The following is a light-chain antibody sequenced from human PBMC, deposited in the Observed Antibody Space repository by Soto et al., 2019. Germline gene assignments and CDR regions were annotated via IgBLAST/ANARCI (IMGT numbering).Light chain of an antibody. CDR3: LQDYNYPWT. CDR2: AAS. CDR1: QGIRND. V-gene: IGKV1-6*01. J-gene: IGKJ1*01. Sequence: AIQMTQSPSSLAASVGDRVTITCRASQGIRNDLGWCQQKPGKAPELLIYAASNLQSGVPSRFSGSGSGTDFTLTISSLQPEDFATYYCLQDYNYPWTFGQGTKVEIK.